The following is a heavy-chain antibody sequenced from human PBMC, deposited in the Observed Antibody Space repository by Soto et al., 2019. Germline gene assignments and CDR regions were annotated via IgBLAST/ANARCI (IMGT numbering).Heavy chain of an antibody. CDR2: IYFSGTT. J-gene: IGHJ4*02. V-gene: IGHV4-39*01. CDR1: GVSISDTIYY. Sequence: PSETLSLTCNVSGVSISDTIYYWGWIRHPPGKGLEWIGTIYFSGTTFYNPSLKSRLTISVYTSKNQFSLRLRSVTAADTAVYYCARHGSYWGQGTLVTVST. CDR3: ARHGSY.